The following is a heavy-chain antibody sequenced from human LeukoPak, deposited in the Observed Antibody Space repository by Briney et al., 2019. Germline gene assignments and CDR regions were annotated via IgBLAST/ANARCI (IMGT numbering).Heavy chain of an antibody. J-gene: IGHJ6*03. D-gene: IGHD6-13*01. CDR2: ISYDGSNK. V-gene: IGHV3-30-3*01. CDR3: ARAGWGSSSWYDPHYYYMDV. CDR1: GFTFSSYA. Sequence: PGGSLRLSCAASGFTFSSYAMHWVRQAPGKGLEWVAVISYDGSNKYYADSVKGRFTISRDNSKNTLYLQMNSLRAEDTAVYYCARAGWGSSSWYDPHYYYMDVWGKGTTVTVSS.